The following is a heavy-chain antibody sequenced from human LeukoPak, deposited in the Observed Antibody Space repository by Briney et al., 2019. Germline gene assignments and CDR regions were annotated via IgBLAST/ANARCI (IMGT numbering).Heavy chain of an antibody. CDR1: GFTFSSYA. J-gene: IGHJ2*01. D-gene: IGHD3-10*01. V-gene: IGHV3-23*01. CDR3: AKRVKALWFGASYWYFDL. CDR2: ISGSGGST. Sequence: PGGSLRLSCAASGFTFSSYAMSWVRQAPGKGLEWVSAISGSGGSTYYADSVKGRFTISRDNSKNTLYLQMNSLRAEDTAVYYCAKRVKALWFGASYWYFDLWGRGTLVTVSS.